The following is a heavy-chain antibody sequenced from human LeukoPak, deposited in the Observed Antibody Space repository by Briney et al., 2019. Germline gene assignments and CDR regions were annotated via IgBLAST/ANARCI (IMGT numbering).Heavy chain of an antibody. Sequence: GGSLRLSCAASGFTFSTYAMHWVRQAPGKGLEWVAVIPYDGSNKYYADSVKGRFTISRENSKNRLYLQMNSLRAEDTAVYYCATAKFYGSGREDAFDIWGQGTMVTVSS. J-gene: IGHJ3*02. CDR2: IPYDGSNK. CDR1: GFTFSTYA. V-gene: IGHV3-30*04. CDR3: ATAKFYGSGREDAFDI. D-gene: IGHD3-10*01.